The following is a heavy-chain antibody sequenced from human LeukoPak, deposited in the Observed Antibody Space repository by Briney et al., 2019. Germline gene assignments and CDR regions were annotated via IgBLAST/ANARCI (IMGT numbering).Heavy chain of an antibody. D-gene: IGHD6-13*01. V-gene: IGHV3-23*01. CDR3: AKDRAQQLVLDF. J-gene: IGHJ4*02. CDR1: GGSFSGYY. Sequence: LSLTCAVYGGSFSGYYWSWVRQAPGKGLEWVTAIIGSGSSTYYADSVKGRFTISRDNSKNTLFLQMNSLRAEDTAVYYCAKDRAQQLVLDFWGQGTLVTVSS. CDR2: IIGSGSST.